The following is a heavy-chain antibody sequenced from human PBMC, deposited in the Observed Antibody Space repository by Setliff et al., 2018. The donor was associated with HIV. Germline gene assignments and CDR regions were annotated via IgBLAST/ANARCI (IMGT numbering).Heavy chain of an antibody. CDR3: ARTYYYDSSGYYGYYYYYYMDV. D-gene: IGHD3-22*01. J-gene: IGHJ6*03. CDR1: GYTFTSYG. Sequence: ASVKVSCKASGYTFTSYGISWVRQAPGQGLEWMGWVSTHNGNTNYAQKVQGRVIMTTDTSTSTAYMELRSLRSDDTAVYYCARTYYYDSSGYYGYYYYYYMDVWGKGTTVTVSS. V-gene: IGHV1-18*04. CDR2: VSTHNGNT.